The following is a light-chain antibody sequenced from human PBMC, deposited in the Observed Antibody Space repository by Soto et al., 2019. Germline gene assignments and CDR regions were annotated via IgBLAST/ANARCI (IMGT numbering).Light chain of an antibody. V-gene: IGKV1-5*01. CDR2: AAS. J-gene: IGKJ1*01. CDR1: QTISSR. CDR3: QHYNSYSEA. Sequence: DIQMTQSPWSLSASVGDGVTISCRASQTISSRLSWYQQEPGKAPRLLIYAASRLQSGVPSRFTGSGSGTEFTLTISSLQPDDFATYYCQHYNSYSEAFGQGTKVDIK.